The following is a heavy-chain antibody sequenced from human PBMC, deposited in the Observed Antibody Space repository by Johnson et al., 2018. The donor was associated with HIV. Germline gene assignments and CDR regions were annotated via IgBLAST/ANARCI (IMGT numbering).Heavy chain of an antibody. CDR1: GFTFSNYG. CDR2: IQSDGKIK. Sequence: QVQLVESGGGVVQPGGSLTLSCAASGFTFSNYGMHWVRQAPGKGLEWVAFIQSDGKIKFYADSVKGRFTISRDNSKNSFYIQMHSLRAEDTAVYYCAKDVDSSRWWRAFDIWGQGTMVTVSS. V-gene: IGHV3-30*02. J-gene: IGHJ3*02. CDR3: AKDVDSSRWWRAFDI. D-gene: IGHD6-13*01.